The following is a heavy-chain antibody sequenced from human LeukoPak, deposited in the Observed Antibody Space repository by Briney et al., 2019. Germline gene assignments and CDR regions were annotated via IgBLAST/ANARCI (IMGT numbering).Heavy chain of an antibody. D-gene: IGHD2-2*02. Sequence: GGSLRLSCAASGFTFSSYSMNWVRQAPGKGLEWVSSISSSSSYIYYADSVKGRFTISRDNAKNSLYLQMNSLRAEDTAVYYCARPLRDIVVVPAAIPASDIWGQGTMVTVSS. CDR3: ARPLRDIVVVPAAIPASDI. CDR2: ISSSSSYI. CDR1: GFTFSSYS. J-gene: IGHJ3*02. V-gene: IGHV3-21*01.